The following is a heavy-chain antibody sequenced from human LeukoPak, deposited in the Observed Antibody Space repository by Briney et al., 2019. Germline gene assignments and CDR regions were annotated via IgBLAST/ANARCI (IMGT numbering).Heavy chain of an antibody. CDR3: ARRYGSGSYFG. Sequence: GGSLRLSCAASGFTFNTYTMNWVRQAPGKGLEWVSSITASSTAIYYADSVKGRFTISRDNAKNSLYLQMSSLRAEDTAVYYCARRYGSGSYFGWGQGTLVTVSS. CDR2: ITASSTAI. D-gene: IGHD3-10*01. V-gene: IGHV3-48*01. CDR1: GFTFNTYT. J-gene: IGHJ4*02.